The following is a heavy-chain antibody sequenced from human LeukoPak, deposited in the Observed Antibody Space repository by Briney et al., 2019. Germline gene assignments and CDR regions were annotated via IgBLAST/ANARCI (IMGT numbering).Heavy chain of an antibody. CDR1: GFTVSSYY. V-gene: IGHV3-23*01. CDR3: AKSIPKRGFYSHGSLGAFDI. Sequence: QPGGSLRLSCVASGFTVSSYYMSWVRQAPGKGLEWVSVISGSGGSTYYADSVKGRFTISRDNSKNTLYLQMNSLRAEDTAVYYCAKSIPKRGFYSHGSLGAFDIWGQGTMVTVSS. CDR2: ISGSGGST. D-gene: IGHD5-18*01. J-gene: IGHJ3*02.